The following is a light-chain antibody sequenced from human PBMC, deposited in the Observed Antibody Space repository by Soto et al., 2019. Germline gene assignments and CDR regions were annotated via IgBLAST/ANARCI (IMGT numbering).Light chain of an antibody. CDR2: DAF. Sequence: EIVLTQSPAALSLSPGESATLSCRASQSVTTYLAWYQQRPGQAPRLLIYDAFNRATGIPARFSGSGSGTDFTLTISSLEPEDFAVYYCQVYGRSPWTFXQGTKVDIK. CDR3: QVYGRSPWT. V-gene: IGKV3-11*01. CDR1: QSVTTY. J-gene: IGKJ1*01.